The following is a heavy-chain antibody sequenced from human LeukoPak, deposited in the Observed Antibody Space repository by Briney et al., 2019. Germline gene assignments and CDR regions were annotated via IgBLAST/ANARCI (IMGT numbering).Heavy chain of an antibody. Sequence: SVKVSCKASGGTFSSYAISWVRQAPGQGLEWMGGIIPIFGTANYAQKFQGRVAITADESTSTAYMELSSLRSEDTAVYYCARDRGLRSISGVYDYWGQGTLVTVSS. V-gene: IGHV1-69*13. CDR3: ARDRGLRSISGVYDY. CDR2: IIPIFGTA. J-gene: IGHJ4*02. CDR1: GGTFSSYA. D-gene: IGHD5-12*01.